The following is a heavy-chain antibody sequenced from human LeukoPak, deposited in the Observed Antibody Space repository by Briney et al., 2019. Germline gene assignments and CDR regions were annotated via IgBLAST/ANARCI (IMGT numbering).Heavy chain of an antibody. D-gene: IGHD4-17*01. CDR3: ARVPYGDYCDY. J-gene: IGHJ4*02. V-gene: IGHV4-30-2*01. CDR1: GGSISSGGYY. Sequence: PSQTLSLTCTVSGGSISSGGYYWSWIRQPPGKGLEWIGYIYHSGSTYYNPSLKSRVTISVDRSKNQFSLKLSSVTAADTAVYYCARVPYGDYCDYWGQGTLVTVSS. CDR2: IYHSGST.